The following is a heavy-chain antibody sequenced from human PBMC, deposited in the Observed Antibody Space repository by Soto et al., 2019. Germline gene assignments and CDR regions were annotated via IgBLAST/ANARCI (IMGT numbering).Heavy chain of an antibody. CDR1: GDSVSSNSAA. J-gene: IGHJ3*02. Sequence: SQTLSLTCVISGDSVSSNSAAWNWIRQSPSRGLEWLGRTYYRSKWYNDYAVSVKSRITINPDTSKNQFSLQLNSVTPEDTAVYYCARGIVVVVAAKESGAFDIWGQGTMVTV. CDR2: TYYRSKWYN. V-gene: IGHV6-1*01. D-gene: IGHD2-15*01. CDR3: ARGIVVVVAAKESGAFDI.